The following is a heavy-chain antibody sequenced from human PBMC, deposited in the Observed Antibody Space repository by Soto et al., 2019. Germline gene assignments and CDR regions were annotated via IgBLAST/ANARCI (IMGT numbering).Heavy chain of an antibody. CDR3: ARASSIWGFDY. Sequence: SETLSLTCTVSGGSISTYYWSWIRQPPGRGLEWIGYIFYRGSTDYNPSLQSRVTMSLDTSKNQFSLKLSSVTAADTAVYYCARASSIWGFDYWGQGTLVTVSS. J-gene: IGHJ4*02. CDR1: GGSISTYY. D-gene: IGHD3-16*01. V-gene: IGHV4-59*01. CDR2: IFYRGST.